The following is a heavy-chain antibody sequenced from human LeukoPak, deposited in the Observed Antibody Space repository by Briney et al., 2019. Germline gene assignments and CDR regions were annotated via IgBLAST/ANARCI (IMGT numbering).Heavy chain of an antibody. CDR3: AKHEGSYYDKSGYTFDF. D-gene: IGHD3-22*01. CDR1: IGPVNSGVYY. Sequence: SETLYLTCTVSIGPVNSGVYYWGWIRQPPGKGLEWIGSIHSSGNTYYNPSLKSRVTISVDTSKNHFSLKLSSVTAADRAVYYCAKHEGSYYDKSGYTFDFWGQGTLVTVSS. J-gene: IGHJ4*02. CDR2: IHSSGNT. V-gene: IGHV4-39*01.